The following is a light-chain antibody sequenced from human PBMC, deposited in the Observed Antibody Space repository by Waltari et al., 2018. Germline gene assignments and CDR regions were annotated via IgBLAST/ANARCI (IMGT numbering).Light chain of an antibody. Sequence: QSVLTQPPSASGTPGQRVTISCSGSSSNIGSNPVNWYQQLPGTAPKRRIYGDNRRPSGVPDRFPGSTSGTSVSLVISGLQSEDEADYYCAVWDGSLNHYVFGAGTKITVL. CDR1: SSNIGSNP. V-gene: IGLV1-44*01. CDR3: AVWDGSLNHYV. J-gene: IGLJ1*01. CDR2: GDN.